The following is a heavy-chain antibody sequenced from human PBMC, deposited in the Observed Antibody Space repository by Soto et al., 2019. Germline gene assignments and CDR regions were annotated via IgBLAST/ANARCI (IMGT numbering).Heavy chain of an antibody. CDR1: GGTFSSYA. J-gene: IGHJ5*02. V-gene: IGHV1-69*13. CDR2: IIPIFGTA. CDR3: ARVPPYSQQGVSWLDP. Sequence: AVKVSCKASGGTFSSYAISWVRQAPGQGLEWMGGIIPIFGTANYAQKFQGRVTITADESTSTAYMELSSLRSEDTAVYYCARVPPYSQQGVSWLDPWGQGTLVTVSS. D-gene: IGHD3-16*01.